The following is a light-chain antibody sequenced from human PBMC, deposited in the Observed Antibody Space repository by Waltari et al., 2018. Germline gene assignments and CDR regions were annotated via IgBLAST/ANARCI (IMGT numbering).Light chain of an antibody. CDR3: QQCYSSPYT. J-gene: IGKJ2*01. CDR2: LAS. V-gene: IGKV4-1*01. CDR1: QSVLSCTNNMNY. Sequence: DIVMTQSPDSMAVSLGERAHINCKSRQSVLSCTNNMNYLRWYQQKPGQPPTLRISLASTRESGVPDRFSGSGSGTDFTLTISSLQAEDVAVYYCQQCYSSPYTFGQGTKLEIK.